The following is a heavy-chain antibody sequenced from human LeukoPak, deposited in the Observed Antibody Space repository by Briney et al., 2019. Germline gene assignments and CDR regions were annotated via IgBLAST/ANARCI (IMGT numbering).Heavy chain of an antibody. CDR1: GGSISSXX. J-gene: IGHJ3*01. Sequence: PSETLSLTCTVSGGSISSXXXXXXRQPPGKGLXXXXFIYYSGSTNYNPSLKSRVXISVDTSKNQFSLKLSSVTAADTAVYYCARPSLDYGGIDAFDFWGQGTLVTVSS. D-gene: IGHD4-23*01. CDR2: IYYSGST. V-gene: IGHV4-59*08. CDR3: ARPSLDYGGIDAFDF.